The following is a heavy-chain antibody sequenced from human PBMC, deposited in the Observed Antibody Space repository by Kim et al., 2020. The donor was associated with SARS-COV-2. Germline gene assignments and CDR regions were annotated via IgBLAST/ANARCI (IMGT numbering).Heavy chain of an antibody. D-gene: IGHD3-22*01. J-gene: IGHJ4*02. V-gene: IGHV3-66*01. Sequence: VKGRFTISRDNSKNTLYLQMNSLRAEDTAVYYCASLSTMIVVVTGGGSDYWGQGTLVTVSS. CDR3: ASLSTMIVVVTGGGSDY.